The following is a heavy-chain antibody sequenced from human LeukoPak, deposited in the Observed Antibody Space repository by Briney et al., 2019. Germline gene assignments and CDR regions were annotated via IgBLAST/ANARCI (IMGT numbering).Heavy chain of an antibody. Sequence: GGSLRLTCAASGFTFSSYAMMWLRQAPGKGLEWVSAISGAGGTTLYADSVKGRFTISRDNSKNTLYLQMSSLRAEDTAVYYCARDPNGDYIGAFEIWGQGTMVTVSS. D-gene: IGHD4-17*01. V-gene: IGHV3-23*01. CDR3: ARDPNGDYIGAFEI. CDR1: GFTFSSYA. CDR2: ISGAGGTT. J-gene: IGHJ3*02.